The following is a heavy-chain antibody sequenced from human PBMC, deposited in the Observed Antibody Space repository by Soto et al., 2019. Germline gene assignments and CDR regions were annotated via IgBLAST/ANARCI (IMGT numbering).Heavy chain of an antibody. CDR2: VSTYDGNT. Sequence: QVQLVQSGGEVKEPGASVKVSCKASGYRFSRYGINWVRQAPGQGLEWMGWVSTYDGNTQYAQKFQGRITMTTDTSTNTGYVELRSLKSDDTAVYYCARDEEDANLMIVVLPGDYWGQGTLVSVSS. D-gene: IGHD2-21*01. V-gene: IGHV1-18*01. J-gene: IGHJ4*02. CDR3: ARDEEDANLMIVVLPGDY. CDR1: GYRFSRYG.